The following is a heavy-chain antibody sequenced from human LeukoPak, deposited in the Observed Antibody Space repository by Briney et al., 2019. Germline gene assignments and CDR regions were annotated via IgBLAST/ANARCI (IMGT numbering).Heavy chain of an antibody. V-gene: IGHV4-38-2*02. D-gene: IGHD1-7*01. CDR3: AKLELTWSEFDY. J-gene: IGHJ4*02. Sequence: SETLSLTCTVSGYSISSGYYWGWIRQPPGKGLEWIGTIYHSGGTYYNPSLKSRVIISVDTSKNQFSLKLSSVTAADTAVYYCAKLELTWSEFDYWGQGTLVTVSS. CDR2: IYHSGGT. CDR1: GYSISSGYY.